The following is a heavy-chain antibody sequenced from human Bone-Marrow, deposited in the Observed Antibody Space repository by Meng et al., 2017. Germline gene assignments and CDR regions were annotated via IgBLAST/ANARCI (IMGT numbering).Heavy chain of an antibody. CDR3: ARGVSFKYSVGAGDAFDI. J-gene: IGHJ3*02. V-gene: IGHV4-59*01. Sequence: GSLRLSCTVSGGSISSYYWSWIRQPPGKGLEWIGYIYYSGSTNYNPSLRSRVTISVDTSKNQFSLKLSSVAAADTAVYYCARGVSFKYSVGAGDAFDIWGQGTMVTVSS. CDR2: IYYSGST. D-gene: IGHD6-6*01. CDR1: GGSISSYY.